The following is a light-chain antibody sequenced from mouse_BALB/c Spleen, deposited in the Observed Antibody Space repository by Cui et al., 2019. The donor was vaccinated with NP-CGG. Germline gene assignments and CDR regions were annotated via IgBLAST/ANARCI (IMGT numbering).Light chain of an antibody. J-gene: IGLJ1*01. CDR2: STN. CDR1: TGAVTTSNY. V-gene: IGLV1*01. CDR3: ALWYSNHWV. Sequence: QAVVTQVSALTTSPGETVTPTCRSSTGAVTTSNYANWVQEKPDHVFTGLIGSTNNRAPGVPARFSGSLIGDKAVLTITGAQTEDEAIYFCALWYSNHWVFGGGTKLTVL.